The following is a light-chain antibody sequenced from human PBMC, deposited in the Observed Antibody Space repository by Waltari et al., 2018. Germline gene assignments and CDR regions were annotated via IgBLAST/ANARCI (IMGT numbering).Light chain of an antibody. Sequence: QSVLTQPPSASGTPGQRVTISCSGSSPNLGMNTVNWYQQFPGTAPKGLSYSDNQRPSGVPDRFSGSKSGTTASLAINGLQSEDETDYYCAAWDDSLYGWVFGGGTRLTVL. CDR2: SDN. CDR3: AAWDDSLYGWV. V-gene: IGLV1-44*01. CDR1: SPNLGMNT. J-gene: IGLJ3*02.